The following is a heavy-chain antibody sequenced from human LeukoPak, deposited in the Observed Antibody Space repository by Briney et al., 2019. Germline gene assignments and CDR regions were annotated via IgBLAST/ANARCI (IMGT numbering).Heavy chain of an antibody. CDR1: GGSISSYY. D-gene: IGHD2-2*01. CDR2: IYYSGST. J-gene: IGHJ4*02. CDR3: ARVPEYCSSTSCPDY. V-gene: IGHV4-59*01. Sequence: SETLSLTCTVSGGSISSYYWSWIRQPPGKGLEWIGYIYYSGSTNYNPSLKSRVTISVDTSKNQFSLKLSSVTAADTAVYYCARVPEYCSSTSCPDYWGQGTLVTVSS.